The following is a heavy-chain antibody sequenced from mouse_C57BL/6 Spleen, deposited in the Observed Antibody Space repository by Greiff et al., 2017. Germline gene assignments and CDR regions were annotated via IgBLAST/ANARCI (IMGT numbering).Heavy chain of an antibody. CDR1: GYSITSGYY. J-gene: IGHJ1*03. V-gene: IGHV3-6*01. CDR3: ANYGNSDSDWYFDV. Sequence: DVKLQESGPGLVKPSQSLSLSCSVTGYSITSGYYWNWIRQFPGNKLEWMGYISYDGSNNYNPALKNRISITRDTSKNQFFLKLNSVTTEDTATYYGANYGNSDSDWYFDVWGTGTTVTVSS. D-gene: IGHD2-1*01. CDR2: ISYDGSN.